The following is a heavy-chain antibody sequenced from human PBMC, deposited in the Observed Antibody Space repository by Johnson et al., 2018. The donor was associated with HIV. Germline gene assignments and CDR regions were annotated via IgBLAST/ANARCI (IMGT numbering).Heavy chain of an antibody. CDR3: ASGDELGDDAFDI. CDR1: GFTFDDYG. J-gene: IGHJ3*02. CDR2: INWNGGST. Sequence: VHLVESGGGLIQPGGSLRLSCAASGFTFDDYGMSWVRQAPGKGLEWVSGINWNGGSTGYADSVKGRFTISRDNAKNSLYLQMNSLRAEDTALYYCASGDELGDDAFDIWGQGTIVTVSS. D-gene: IGHD7-27*01. V-gene: IGHV3-20*04.